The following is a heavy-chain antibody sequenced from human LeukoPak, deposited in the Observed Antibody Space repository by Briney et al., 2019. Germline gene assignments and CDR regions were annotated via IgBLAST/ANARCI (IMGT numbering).Heavy chain of an antibody. CDR1: GFTFSSYA. J-gene: IGHJ4*02. CDR2: ISYDGSNK. Sequence: GGSLSLSCAASGFTFSSYAMHWVRQAPGKGLEWVAVISYDGSNKYYADSVKGRFTISRDNSKNTLYLQMNSLRAEDTAVYYCAFGVEGRYYFDYWGQGTLVTVSS. V-gene: IGHV3-30*04. D-gene: IGHD3-16*01. CDR3: AFGVEGRYYFDY.